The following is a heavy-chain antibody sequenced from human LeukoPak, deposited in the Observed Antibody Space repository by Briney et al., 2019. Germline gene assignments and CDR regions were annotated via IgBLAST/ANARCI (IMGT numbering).Heavy chain of an antibody. D-gene: IGHD1-20*01. CDR2: ISTSAGTT. CDR1: GFTFSSYA. CDR3: AKVGLTGKYWFDY. J-gene: IGHJ4*02. Sequence: HPGGSLRLSCAASGFTFSSYAMSWVRQAPGKGLEWVSAISTSAGTTYYAGSVKGRFTISRDNSKNTLYLQMSSLRAEDTAVYYCAKVGLTGKYWFDYWGQGTLVTVSS. V-gene: IGHV3-23*01.